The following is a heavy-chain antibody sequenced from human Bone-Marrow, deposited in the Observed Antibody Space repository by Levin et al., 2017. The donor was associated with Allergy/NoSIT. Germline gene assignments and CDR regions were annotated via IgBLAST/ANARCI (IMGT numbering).Heavy chain of an antibody. CDR3: TRRAQYCSGGSCYSFDQ. J-gene: IGHJ4*02. D-gene: IGHD2-15*01. V-gene: IGHV5-51*01. CDR2: IYPGDSDT. Sequence: EASVKVSCKGSGFSFNNYWIGWVRQMPRKGLEQMGIIYPGDSDTRYSPSFQGQVTISVDKSITTAYLQWSSLKASDTAMYYCTRRAQYCSGGSCYSFDQWGQGTLVIVSP. CDR1: GFSFNNYW.